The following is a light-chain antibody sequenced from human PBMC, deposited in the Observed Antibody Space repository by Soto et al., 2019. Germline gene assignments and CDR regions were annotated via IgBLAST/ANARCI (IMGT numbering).Light chain of an antibody. J-gene: IGKJ1*01. Sequence: DIQMTQSPSTLSASVGDRVVITCRASQSISTWLAWYQQKPGKAPTLLISDASNFQSGVPSRFSGSGSGTEFTLTISSLQPDDFSTYYCHQYDSYPWTFGQGTKVEIK. CDR2: DAS. V-gene: IGKV1-5*01. CDR3: HQYDSYPWT. CDR1: QSISTW.